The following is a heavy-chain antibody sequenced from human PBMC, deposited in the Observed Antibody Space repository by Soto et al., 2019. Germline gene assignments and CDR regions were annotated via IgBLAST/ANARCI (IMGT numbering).Heavy chain of an antibody. V-gene: IGHV3-33*01. D-gene: IGHD1-1*01. CDR2: IWYDSVGK. CDR3: ARDWNAGIFDY. Sequence: QVQLVESGGGVVQPGMSLRLSCAASGFTFKNFAMHWVCQAPGKGLEWVAMIWYDSVGKYYADSVKGRFTVSRDHSRATLSLQVDSLTAEDTAVYYCARDWNAGIFDYWGQGTLVTVSS. CDR1: GFTFKNFA. J-gene: IGHJ4*02.